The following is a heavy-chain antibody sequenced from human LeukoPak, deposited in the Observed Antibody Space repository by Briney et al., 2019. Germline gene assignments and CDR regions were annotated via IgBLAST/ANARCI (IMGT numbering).Heavy chain of an antibody. CDR2: IYYSGST. CDR3: ARADNYDFWSGYKGIAARRGYWFDP. CDR1: GGSISSGGYY. Sequence: SETLSLTCTVSGGSISSGGYYWSWIRQHPGKGLEWIGYIYYSGSTYYNPSLKSRVTISVDTSKNQFSLKLSSVTAADTAVYYCARADNYDFWSGYKGIAARRGYWFDPWGQGTLVTVSS. V-gene: IGHV4-31*03. J-gene: IGHJ5*02. D-gene: IGHD3-3*01.